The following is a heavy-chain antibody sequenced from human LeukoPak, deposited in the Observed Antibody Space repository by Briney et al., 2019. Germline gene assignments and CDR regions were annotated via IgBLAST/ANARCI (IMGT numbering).Heavy chain of an antibody. V-gene: IGHV4-39*07. CDR2: IYYSGST. D-gene: IGHD6-13*01. J-gene: IGHJ5*02. CDR3: ASSAAANWFDP. Sequence: PSETLSLTCTVSGGSISGSTYYWGWIRQPPGQGLEWIGSIYYSGSTYYNPSLKSRVTISVDTSKNQFSLKLSSVTAADTAVYYCASSAAANWFDPWGQGTLVTVSS. CDR1: GGSISGSTYY.